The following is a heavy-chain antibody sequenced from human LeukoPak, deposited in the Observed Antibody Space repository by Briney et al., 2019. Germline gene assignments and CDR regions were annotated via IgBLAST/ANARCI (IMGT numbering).Heavy chain of an antibody. CDR1: GYTFTGYY. D-gene: IGHD3-9*01. V-gene: IGHV1-2*02. Sequence: ASVKVSCKASGYTFTGYYMHWVRQAPGQGLEWMGWINPNSGGTNYAQKFQGRVTMTRDTSISTAYMELSRLRSGDTAVYYCARGVLRYFDWLLPFDYWGQGTLVTVSS. CDR3: ARGVLRYFDWLLPFDY. J-gene: IGHJ4*02. CDR2: INPNSGGT.